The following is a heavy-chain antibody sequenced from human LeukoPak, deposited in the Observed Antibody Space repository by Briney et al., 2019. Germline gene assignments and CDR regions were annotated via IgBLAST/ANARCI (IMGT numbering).Heavy chain of an antibody. CDR1: GFSFSSYA. D-gene: IGHD3-10*01. CDR3: AKRMVRGVIAPFDH. Sequence: GGSLRLSCAASGFSFSSYAMSWVRQAPGKGLEWVSAISGSGGSTYYADSVKGRFTISRDNSKNTLYLQMNSLRAEDTAVYYCAKRMVRGVIAPFDHWGQGTLVTVSS. CDR2: ISGSGGST. J-gene: IGHJ4*02. V-gene: IGHV3-23*01.